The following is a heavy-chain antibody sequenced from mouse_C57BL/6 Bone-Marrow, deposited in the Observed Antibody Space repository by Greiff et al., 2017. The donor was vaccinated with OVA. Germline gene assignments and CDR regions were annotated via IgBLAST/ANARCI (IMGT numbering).Heavy chain of an antibody. CDR1: GYSITSGYD. CDR2: ISYSGST. CDR3: ALITTVVAKWYFDV. J-gene: IGHJ1*03. V-gene: IGHV3-1*01. D-gene: IGHD1-1*01. Sequence: VQLQQSGPGMVKPSQSLPLTCTVTGYSITSGYDWYWIRHFPGNKLEWLGYISYSGSTNYNPPFKSRISITPDTSKNHFYLKLNSVTTEDTATYYGALITTVVAKWYFDVWGTGTTVTVSS.